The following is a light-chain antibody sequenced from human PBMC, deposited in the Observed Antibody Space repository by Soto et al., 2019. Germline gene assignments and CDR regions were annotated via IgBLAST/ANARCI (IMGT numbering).Light chain of an antibody. CDR3: MQSTHWPWT. Sequence: IVMTQSPATLSVSPRERATLSCRASQSVSSNLAWYQQKPGQAPRLLIYGASTRATGIPARFSGSGSGTDFTLEISGLEVEDVGVYYCMQSTHWPWTFGPGTKVDIK. V-gene: IGKV3-15*01. J-gene: IGKJ1*01. CDR2: GAS. CDR1: QSVSSN.